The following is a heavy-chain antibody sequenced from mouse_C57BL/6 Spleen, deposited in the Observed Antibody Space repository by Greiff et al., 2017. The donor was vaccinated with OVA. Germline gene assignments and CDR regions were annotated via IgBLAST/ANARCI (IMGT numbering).Heavy chain of an antibody. V-gene: IGHV6-3*01. Sequence: EVMLVESGGGLVQPGGSMKLSCVASGFTFSNYWMNWVRQSPEKGLEWVAQIRLKSDNYATHYAESVKGRFTISRDDSKSSVYLQMNNLRAEDTGIYYCTGDPEDYFDYWGQGTTLTVSS. J-gene: IGHJ2*01. CDR2: IRLKSDNYAT. CDR1: GFTFSNYW. CDR3: TGDPEDYFDY.